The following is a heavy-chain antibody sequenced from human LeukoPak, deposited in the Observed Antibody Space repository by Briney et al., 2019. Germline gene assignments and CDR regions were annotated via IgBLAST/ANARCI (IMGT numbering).Heavy chain of an antibody. CDR1: GFTFSSYG. CDR3: ARDPHMVRGAGSAFDI. D-gene: IGHD3-10*01. Sequence: PGGSLRLSCAASGFTFSSYGMHWVRQAPGKGLEWVAFIRYDGSNKYYADSVKGRFTISRDNSKNTLYLQMNSLRAEDTAVYYCARDPHMVRGAGSAFDIWGQGTMVTVSS. CDR2: IRYDGSNK. V-gene: IGHV3-30*02. J-gene: IGHJ3*02.